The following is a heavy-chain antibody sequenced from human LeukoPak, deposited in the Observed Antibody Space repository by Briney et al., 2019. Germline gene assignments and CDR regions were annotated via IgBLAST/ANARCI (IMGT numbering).Heavy chain of an antibody. CDR3: ARANKYSYGTLFSHASFDY. V-gene: IGHV1-8*03. D-gene: IGHD5-18*01. CDR2: MNPNSGNT. Sequence: ASVKVSCKASGYTFTSYGISWVRQAPGQGLEWMGWMNPNSGNTGYAQKFQGRVTITRNTPISTAYMELSSLRSEDTAVYYCARANKYSYGTLFSHASFDYWGQGTLVTVSS. CDR1: GYTFTSYG. J-gene: IGHJ4*02.